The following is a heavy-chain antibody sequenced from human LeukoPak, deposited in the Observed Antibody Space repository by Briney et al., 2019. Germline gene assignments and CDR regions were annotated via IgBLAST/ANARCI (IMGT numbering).Heavy chain of an antibody. CDR3: ARHHVLGSYRYTPFDY. J-gene: IGHJ4*02. V-gene: IGHV4-39*01. D-gene: IGHD3-16*02. CDR1: GGSISSSSYY. Sequence: SETLSLTCTVSGGSISSSSYYWGWIRQPPGKGLEWIGSIYYSGSTYYNPSLKSRVTISVDTSKNQFSLKLSSVTAADTAVYYCARHHVLGSYRYTPFDYWGQGTLVTVSS. CDR2: IYYSGST.